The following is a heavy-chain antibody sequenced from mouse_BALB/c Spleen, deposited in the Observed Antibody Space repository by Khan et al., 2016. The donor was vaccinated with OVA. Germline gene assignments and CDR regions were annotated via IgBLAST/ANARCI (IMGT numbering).Heavy chain of an antibody. J-gene: IGHJ2*01. CDR3: ARINA. CDR2: IDPANGTT. Sequence: VQLQQSGAELVKPGASVKLSCTASGFNIKDNYMHWVKQRPEQGLEWIGRIDPANGTTKYDPKFQGKATITADTSSNTAYRQLSSLTSEDTAVDYCARINAWGQGTTLTVSS. CDR1: GFNIKDNY. V-gene: IGHV14-3*02.